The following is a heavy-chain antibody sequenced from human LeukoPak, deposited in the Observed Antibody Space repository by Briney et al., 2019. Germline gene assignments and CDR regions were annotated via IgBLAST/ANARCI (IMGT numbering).Heavy chain of an antibody. CDR2: INPNSGGT. J-gene: IGHJ4*02. CDR1: GYTFTGYY. V-gene: IGHV1-2*06. CDR3: AILLTSAYSSSWYADY. D-gene: IGHD6-13*01. Sequence: ASVKVSCKASGYTFTGYYMHWVRQAPGQGLEWMGRINPNSGGTNYAQKFQGRVTMTRDTSISTAYMELSRLRSDDTAVYCCAILLTSAYSSSWYADYWGQGTLVTVSS.